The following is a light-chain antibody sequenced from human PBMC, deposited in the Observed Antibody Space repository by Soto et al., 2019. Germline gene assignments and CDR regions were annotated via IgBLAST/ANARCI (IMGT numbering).Light chain of an antibody. V-gene: IGKV1-5*03. Sequence: DIQITQSPSSLSVSVGDRVTITCRASQSIGGFLNWYQQKPGKAPKLLIYKASTLKSGVPSRFSGSGSGTEFTLTISSLQPDDFATYYCQHYNSYSEAFGQGTKVDI. J-gene: IGKJ1*01. CDR1: QSIGGF. CDR2: KAS. CDR3: QHYNSYSEA.